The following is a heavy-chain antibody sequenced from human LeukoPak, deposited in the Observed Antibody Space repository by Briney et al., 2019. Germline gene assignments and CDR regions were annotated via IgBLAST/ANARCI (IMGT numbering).Heavy chain of an antibody. V-gene: IGHV3-33*08. CDR3: ARDGPSYANDN. Sequence: GGSLRLSCAASGFTFSNYNMHWVRQAPGKGMEWVAVMWYDGSTKYYADSVKGRFAVPRDSSKNTLYLQMNSLRAEDTAVYFCARDGPSYANDNCGQGTLVTVAS. CDR1: GFTFSNYN. D-gene: IGHD3-16*01. J-gene: IGHJ4*02. CDR2: MWYDGSTK.